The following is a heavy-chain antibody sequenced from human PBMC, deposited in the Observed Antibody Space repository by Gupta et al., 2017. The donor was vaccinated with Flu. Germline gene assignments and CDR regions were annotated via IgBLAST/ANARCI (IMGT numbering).Heavy chain of an antibody. J-gene: IGHJ4*02. CDR2: ISGSGGSI. Sequence: EVQLLESGGGLVQPGGSLRLSCAASGFNFSSYAMSWVRQAPGKGLEGGAAISGSGGSIYYEDAGKSRFTISRENAKNTLSQQMAVVGVVGTTLYYCAKDHSRRANMGFGDGCQGTIVTVFS. V-gene: IGHV3-23*02. CDR1: GFNFSSYA. D-gene: IGHD2-21*01. CDR3: AKDHSRRANMGFGD.